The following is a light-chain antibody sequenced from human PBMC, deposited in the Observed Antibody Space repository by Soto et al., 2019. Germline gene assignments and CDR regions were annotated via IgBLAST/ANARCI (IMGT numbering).Light chain of an antibody. CDR1: QSVASN. Sequence: EIVMTQSPASLSVSPGESVTLSCRASQSVASNLAWYQQKPDQAPRLLIYGTSTRATGVPARFSGSGSGTDFTLTISSLQAADFAVYHCQHYNNWPITFGQGTRLDVK. CDR2: GTS. V-gene: IGKV3-15*01. CDR3: QHYNNWPIT. J-gene: IGKJ5*01.